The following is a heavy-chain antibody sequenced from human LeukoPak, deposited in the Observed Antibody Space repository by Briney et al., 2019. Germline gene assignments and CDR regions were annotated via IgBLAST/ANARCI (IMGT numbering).Heavy chain of an antibody. CDR1: GAPISTYY. CDR3: ARGFRGVHLDY. CDR2: LSDSGST. Sequence: PSETLSLTCTVSGAPISTYYWSWIRQPPGKGLEWIGYLSDSGSTNYNPSLKSRVTISLGTSKNQFSLKLISVTASDTAVYYCARGFRGVHLDYWGQGTLVTVSS. J-gene: IGHJ4*02. V-gene: IGHV4-59*01. D-gene: IGHD3-10*01.